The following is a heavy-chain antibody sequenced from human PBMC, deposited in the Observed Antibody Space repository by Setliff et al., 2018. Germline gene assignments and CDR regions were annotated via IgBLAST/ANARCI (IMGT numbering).Heavy chain of an antibody. CDR2: INQSGSG. CDR3: RQAVVGRDVFDI. D-gene: IGHD1-1*01. J-gene: IGHJ3*02. CDR1: GGSFDTYY. Sequence: SETLSLTCNVYGGSFDTYYWSWIRQPPGKGLEWFGGINQSGSGDYNLSFKGRVTISVDTSKKQFSLTLTSVTAADTALYYCRQAVVGRDVFDIWGQGTVVTVSS. V-gene: IGHV4-34*01.